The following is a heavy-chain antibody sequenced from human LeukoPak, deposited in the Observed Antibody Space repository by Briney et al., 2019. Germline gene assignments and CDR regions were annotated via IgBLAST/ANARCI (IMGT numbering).Heavy chain of an antibody. CDR1: GFTFDRFA. J-gene: IGHJ4*02. D-gene: IGHD6-19*01. V-gene: IGHV3-64D*06. CDR3: VNQISGWVY. CDR2: IGSNGRST. Sequence: GGSLRLSCTASGFTFDRFAMHWVRQAPGKGLEYLSGIGSNGRSTHNADSVKGRFTISRDNSKNTLFLQMTSLRAEDTAVYYCVNQISGWVYWGQGTLVTVSS.